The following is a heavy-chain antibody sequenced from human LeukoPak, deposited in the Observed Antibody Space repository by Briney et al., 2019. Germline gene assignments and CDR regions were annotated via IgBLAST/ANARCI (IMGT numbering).Heavy chain of an antibody. CDR2: INHSGST. V-gene: IGHV4-34*01. CDR1: GGSFSGYY. CDR3: ARKRTMVRGVVADY. Sequence: AETQSLTCAVYGGSFSGYYWSWIRQPPRKGLEWIGEINHSGSTNYNPSLNSRGTISVDTSKNQFSLKLSSVTAADTAVYYCARKRTMVRGVVADYWCQGSLVIVSS. D-gene: IGHD3-10*01. J-gene: IGHJ4*02.